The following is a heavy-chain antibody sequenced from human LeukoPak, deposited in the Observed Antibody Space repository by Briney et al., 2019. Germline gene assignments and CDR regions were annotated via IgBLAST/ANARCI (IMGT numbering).Heavy chain of an antibody. Sequence: GGSLRLSCSASGFTFSSYAMHWVRQAPGKGLEYVSAISSNGGSTYYADSVKGRFTISRDNSKNTLYLQMSSLGAEDTAVYHCARWYYDSSGYYYFDYWGQGTLVTVSS. CDR2: ISSNGGST. V-gene: IGHV3-64D*06. D-gene: IGHD3-22*01. CDR3: ARWYYDSSGYYYFDY. CDR1: GFTFSSYA. J-gene: IGHJ4*02.